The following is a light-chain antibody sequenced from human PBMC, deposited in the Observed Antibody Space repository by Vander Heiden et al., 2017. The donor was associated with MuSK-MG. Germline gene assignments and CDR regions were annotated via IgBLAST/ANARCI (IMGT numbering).Light chain of an antibody. CDR3: AAWDDSLADWV. J-gene: IGLJ3*02. CDR2: SSK. Sequence: SVRTQPPSASETPGQGDSISCSGSSPTIGINTVNWYQQWPGTAPKLLIYSSKQRPSGVPDRFSGSKSGTSASLAISGVQSEDEADYYCAAWDDSLADWVFGGGTKLTVL. CDR1: SPTIGINT. V-gene: IGLV1-44*01.